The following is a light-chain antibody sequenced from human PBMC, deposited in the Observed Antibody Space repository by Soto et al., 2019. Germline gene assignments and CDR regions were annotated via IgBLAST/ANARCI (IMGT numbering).Light chain of an antibody. J-gene: IGLJ2*01. V-gene: IGLV2-8*01. CDR1: SSDVGAYNY. CDR3: SSYVGGTSLV. Sequence: QSALTQPPSASGSPGQSVTISCTGSSSDVGAYNYVSWYQHHPGKAPKVIIYEVGQRPSGVPDRFSGSKSGNTASLTVSGLQVEDEAAYYCSSYVGGTSLVFGGGTKLTVL. CDR2: EVG.